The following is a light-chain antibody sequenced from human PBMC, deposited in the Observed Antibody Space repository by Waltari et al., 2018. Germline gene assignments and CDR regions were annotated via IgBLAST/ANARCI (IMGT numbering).Light chain of an antibody. CDR1: QGINSD. J-gene: IGKJ1*01. CDR2: AAS. Sequence: AIQMTQSPSSLSASVGDSVTITCRASQGINSDVGWYQQQPGKAPKLLIYAASTLQSGVPSRFSGSGSGTDFSLTISSLQPEDFATYYCLQDYNFPRTFGQGTKVEI. CDR3: LQDYNFPRT. V-gene: IGKV1-6*01.